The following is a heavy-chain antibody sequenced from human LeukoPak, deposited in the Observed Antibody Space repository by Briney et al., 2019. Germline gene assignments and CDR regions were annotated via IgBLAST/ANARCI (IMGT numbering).Heavy chain of an antibody. CDR2: VNQGGSEK. CDR3: ANEKTMTFDY. Sequence: GGSLRLSCAASGITLSKYWMNWVRQAPGKGLEWVANVNQGGSEKYYVDSVKGRFTISRDNSKNFLYLQMNNLRIEDTAFYYCANEKTMTFDYWGRGTLVTVSS. D-gene: IGHD1/OR15-1a*01. J-gene: IGHJ4*02. CDR1: GITLSKYW. V-gene: IGHV3-7*03.